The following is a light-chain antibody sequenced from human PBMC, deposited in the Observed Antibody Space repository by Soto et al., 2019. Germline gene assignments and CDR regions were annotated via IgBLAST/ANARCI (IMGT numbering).Light chain of an antibody. Sequence: DIQMTQSPSTLSASVGDRVTITCRASQSISTWLAWFQQKPGKAPDLLIYKASTLESGVPSRFSGGGSGTEFTLTITSLQPDDFATYYCQQYDDYSWTFGQGTKVVIK. J-gene: IGKJ1*01. V-gene: IGKV1-5*03. CDR1: QSISTW. CDR3: QQYDDYSWT. CDR2: KAS.